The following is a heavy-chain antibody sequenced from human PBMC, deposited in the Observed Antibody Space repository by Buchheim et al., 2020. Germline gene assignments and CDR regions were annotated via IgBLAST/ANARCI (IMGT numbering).Heavy chain of an antibody. Sequence: EVQLVQSGAEVKKPGESLRISCKGSGYSFTSYWISWVRQMPGKGLEWMGRIDPSDSYTNYSPSFQGHVTISAEKSSRTAYLQWSSLKASDTAMYYCARHSPPPRWLQLGDIDYWGQGTL. D-gene: IGHD5-24*01. CDR2: IDPSDSYT. J-gene: IGHJ4*02. CDR1: GYSFTSYW. V-gene: IGHV5-10-1*03. CDR3: ARHSPPPRWLQLGDIDY.